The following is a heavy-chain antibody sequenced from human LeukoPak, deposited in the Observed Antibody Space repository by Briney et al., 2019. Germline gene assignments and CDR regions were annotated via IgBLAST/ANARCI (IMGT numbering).Heavy chain of an antibody. Sequence: GGSLRLSCAASGFTFSSYSMNWVRQAPGKGLEWVPYISSSSSTIYYADSVEGRFTISRDNAKNSLYLQMNSLRAEDTAVYYCARVREAELWFGELCPDYWGQRTLVTVSS. D-gene: IGHD3-10*01. CDR2: ISSSSSTI. V-gene: IGHV3-48*01. CDR1: GFTFSSYS. J-gene: IGHJ4*02. CDR3: ARVREAELWFGELCPDY.